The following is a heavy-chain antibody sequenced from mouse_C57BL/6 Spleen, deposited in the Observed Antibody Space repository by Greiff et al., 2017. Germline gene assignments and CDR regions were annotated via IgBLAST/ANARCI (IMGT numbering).Heavy chain of an antibody. D-gene: IGHD2-3*01. Sequence: EVKLVESGGGLVKPGGSLKLSCAASGFTFSDYGMHWVRQAPEKGLEWVAYISSGSSTIYYADTVKGGFTISRDNAKNTLFLQMTSLRSEDPAIYYCATFEGYYDYFDYWGQGTSLTVSS. CDR1: GFTFSDYG. V-gene: IGHV5-17*01. J-gene: IGHJ2*02. CDR3: ATFEGYYDYFDY. CDR2: ISSGSSTI.